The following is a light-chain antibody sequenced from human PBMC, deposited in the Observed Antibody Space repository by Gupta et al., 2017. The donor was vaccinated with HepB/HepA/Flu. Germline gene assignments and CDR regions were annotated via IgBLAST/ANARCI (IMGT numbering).Light chain of an antibody. CDR1: QSINGF. Sequence: DIQMTQSPSSLSASIRDRVTISCRASQSINGFLHWYQQKPGKAPKLLIYAASTLQSGVPSRFSGSGYVTDFTLTSSRRQPEDFANYYGQQSYTTPSFGQGTKVEVK. CDR3: QQSYTTPS. J-gene: IGKJ1*01. V-gene: IGKV1-39*01. CDR2: AAS.